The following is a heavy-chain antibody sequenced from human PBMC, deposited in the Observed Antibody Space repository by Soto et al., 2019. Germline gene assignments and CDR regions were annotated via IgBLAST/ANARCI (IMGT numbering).Heavy chain of an antibody. CDR2: ISAFNVNT. D-gene: IGHD6-13*01. J-gene: IGHJ6*03. Sequence: QDQLVQSGAEVKKPGASVTVSCKSSGYSFTNYGVTWVRQAPGQGLEWMGWISAFNVNTHYAQNLQGRVTMTTDASTCTAYMELSSLRSDDTAVYYCARDRGVAPPVAGNTHYYYDIAVWGKGTTVTVSS. CDR1: GYSFTNYG. CDR3: ARDRGVAPPVAGNTHYYYDIAV. V-gene: IGHV1-18*01.